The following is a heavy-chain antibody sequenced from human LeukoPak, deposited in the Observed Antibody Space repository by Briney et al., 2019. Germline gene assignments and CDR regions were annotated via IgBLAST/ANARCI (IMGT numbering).Heavy chain of an antibody. CDR1: GGSISSGGYY. CDR3: ARGPWVFYDFWSGYPRNPYNWFDP. D-gene: IGHD3-3*01. J-gene: IGHJ5*02. V-gene: IGHV4-61*02. CDR2: IYTTGST. Sequence: SETLSLTCTVSGGSISSGGYYWSWIRQPAGKGPEWIGRIYTTGSTNYNPSLKSRVTISVDTSKNQFSLKLSSVTAADTAVYYCARGPWVFYDFWSGYPRNPYNWFDPWGQGTLVTVSS.